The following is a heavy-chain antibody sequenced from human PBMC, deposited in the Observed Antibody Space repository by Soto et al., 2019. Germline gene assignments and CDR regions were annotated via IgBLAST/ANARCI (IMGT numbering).Heavy chain of an antibody. D-gene: IGHD2-2*01. Sequence: QVPLVQSGAEVKNPGASVKVSCKASGYTFSNYGISWVRQAPGQGLEWMGWINGYNGDANYAQNLQGRVTVTTDTSTSTAYMELRSLRSDDTAVYYCARDLRSTDYYFDLWGRGTLVIVSS. J-gene: IGHJ2*01. CDR2: INGYNGDA. V-gene: IGHV1-18*01. CDR3: ARDLRSTDYYFDL. CDR1: GYTFSNYG.